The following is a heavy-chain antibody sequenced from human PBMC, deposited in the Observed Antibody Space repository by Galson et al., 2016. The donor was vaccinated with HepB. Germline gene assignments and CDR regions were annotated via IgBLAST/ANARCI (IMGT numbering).Heavy chain of an antibody. CDR3: ATVDDTSLIDH. V-gene: IGHV3-23*01. J-gene: IGHJ4*02. Sequence: WVRQAPGKGLEWVSAISGGGDNTYYADSVKGRFTISRDRSKNTLYLQMDSLRAGDTAIYYCATVDDTSLIDHWGQGTRVTVSS. D-gene: IGHD3-16*02. CDR2: ISGGGDNT.